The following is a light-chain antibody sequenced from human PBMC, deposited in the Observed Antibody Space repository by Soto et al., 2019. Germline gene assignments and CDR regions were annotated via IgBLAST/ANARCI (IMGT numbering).Light chain of an antibody. CDR3: QQYNSDST. CDR2: KAS. V-gene: IGKV1-5*03. J-gene: IGKJ1*01. CDR1: LSISSW. Sequence: DIQMTQSPSTLSASVGDRVIITCRASLSISSWLAWYQQKPGKAPKLLIYKASSLGSGVPSRFSGRGSGTAFTLTISNLQPDDFATYYCQQYNSDSTFGQGTKVEMK.